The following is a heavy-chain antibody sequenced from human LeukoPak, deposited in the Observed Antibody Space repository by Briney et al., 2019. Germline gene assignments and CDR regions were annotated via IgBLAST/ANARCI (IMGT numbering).Heavy chain of an antibody. CDR1: GYSISSGYH. J-gene: IGHJ5*02. V-gene: IGHV4-38-2*02. Sequence: SETLSLTCTVSGYSISSGYHWGWIRQPPGKGLEWIGSIYHSGSTYYNPSLKSRVTISVDTSKNQFSLKLSSVTAADTAVYYCASPITMMANWFDPWGQGTLVTVSS. CDR3: ASPITMMANWFDP. D-gene: IGHD3-22*01. CDR2: IYHSGST.